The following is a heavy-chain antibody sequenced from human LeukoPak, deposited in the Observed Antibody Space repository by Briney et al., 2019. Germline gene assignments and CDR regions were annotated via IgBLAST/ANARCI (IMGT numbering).Heavy chain of an antibody. CDR3: ARSPYYYDSSGYYPYDAFDI. J-gene: IGHJ3*02. D-gene: IGHD3-22*01. V-gene: IGHV4-59*01. CDR2: ISYSGTT. Sequence: SETLSLTCTVSGGSISGSYWSWIRQPPGKGLEWIGNISYSGTTNYNPSLKSRVTISVDTSKSQFSLRLTSVTAADTAVYYCARSPYYYDSSGYYPYDAFDIWGQGTMVTVSS. CDR1: GGSISGSY.